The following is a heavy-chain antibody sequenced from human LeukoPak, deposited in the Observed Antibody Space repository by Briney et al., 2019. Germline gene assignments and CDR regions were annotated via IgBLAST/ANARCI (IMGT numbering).Heavy chain of an antibody. CDR2: IIPIFGTA. CDR3: ARASGYDSNWFDP. J-gene: IGHJ5*02. CDR1: GDTFISYA. Sequence: ASVKVSCKASGDTFISYAISWVRQAPGQGLEWMGGIIPIFGTANYAQKFQGRVTITADESTSTAYMELSSLRSEDTAVYYCARASGYDSNWFDPWGQGTLVTVSS. V-gene: IGHV1-69*13. D-gene: IGHD5-12*01.